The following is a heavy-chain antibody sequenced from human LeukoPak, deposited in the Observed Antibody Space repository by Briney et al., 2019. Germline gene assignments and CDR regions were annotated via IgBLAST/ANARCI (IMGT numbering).Heavy chain of an antibody. Sequence: GGSLRLSCAASGFTFSNAWMSWVRQAPGKGLEWVGRIKSRTDGGTTDYAAPVKGRFTISRDDSKNTLYLQMNSLKTEDTAVYYCARDMKPAAGRGFDYWGQGTLVTVSS. CDR2: IKSRTDGGTT. V-gene: IGHV3-15*01. CDR3: ARDMKPAAGRGFDY. J-gene: IGHJ4*02. D-gene: IGHD6-13*01. CDR1: GFTFSNAW.